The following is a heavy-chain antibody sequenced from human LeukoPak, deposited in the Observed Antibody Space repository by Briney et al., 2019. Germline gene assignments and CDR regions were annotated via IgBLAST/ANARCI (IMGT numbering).Heavy chain of an antibody. Sequence: SETLSLTCTVSGGSMTNYYWNWIRQPPGKELEWIGYISASGTTNYNPSLMSRVTISVDTSKNQFSLKLSSVTAADTAVYYCARGLRYYYYYMDVWGKGTTVTVSS. CDR1: GGSMTNYY. V-gene: IGHV4-4*09. J-gene: IGHJ6*03. CDR3: ARGLRYYYYYMDV. CDR2: ISASGTT.